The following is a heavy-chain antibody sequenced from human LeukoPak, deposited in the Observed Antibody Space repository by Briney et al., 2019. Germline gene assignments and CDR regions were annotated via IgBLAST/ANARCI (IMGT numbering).Heavy chain of an antibody. D-gene: IGHD6-13*01. V-gene: IGHV3-30*19. CDR2: ISYDGSNK. Sequence: GGSLRLSCAASGFTFSSYGMHWVRQAPGKGLEWVAVISYDGSNKYYADSVKGRFTISRDNSKNTLYLQMNSLRAEDTAVYYCARSSSSLDAFDIWGQGTMVTVSS. CDR3: ARSSSSLDAFDI. CDR1: GFTFSSYG. J-gene: IGHJ3*02.